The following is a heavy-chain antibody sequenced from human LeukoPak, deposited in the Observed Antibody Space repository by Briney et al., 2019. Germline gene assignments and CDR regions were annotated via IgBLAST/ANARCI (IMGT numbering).Heavy chain of an antibody. V-gene: IGHV3-15*01. Sequence: PGGSLRLSCAASGFTFSNAWMSWVRQAPGKGLEWVGRIKSKTDGGTTDYAAPVKGRFTISRDDSKNTLYLQMNSLKTEDTAVYYCTTFPGGYYYFDYWGRGTLVTVSS. CDR2: IKSKTDGGTT. J-gene: IGHJ4*02. CDR1: GFTFSNAW. CDR3: TTFPGGYYYFDY. D-gene: IGHD3-22*01.